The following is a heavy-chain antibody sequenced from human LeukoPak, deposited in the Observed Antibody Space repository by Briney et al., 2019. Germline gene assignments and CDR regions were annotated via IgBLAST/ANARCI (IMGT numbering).Heavy chain of an antibody. CDR3: ARGRRYYDFWSGYSQAPHYYYMDV. V-gene: IGHV4-34*01. CDR2: INHSGST. Sequence: PSETLSLTCAVYGGSFSGYYWSWIRQPPGKGLEWIGEINHSGSTNYNPSLKSRVTISVDTSKNQFSLKLSSVTAADTAVYYCARGRRYYDFWSGYSQAPHYYYMDVWGKGTTVTVSS. CDR1: GGSFSGYY. D-gene: IGHD3-3*01. J-gene: IGHJ6*03.